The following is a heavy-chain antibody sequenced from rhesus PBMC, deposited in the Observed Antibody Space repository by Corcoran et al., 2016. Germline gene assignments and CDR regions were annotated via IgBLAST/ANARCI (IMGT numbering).Heavy chain of an antibody. V-gene: IGHV3-100*02. Sequence: DVQLVESGGGLVKPGGSLRLSCVASGFTFSSYEMHWVRKAPGKGLEWVSVISESGGTIYDADYMKGRFTITRDNAKNSLFLRMNSRRAEDTAVYYCTRTGIQHRGFDYWGQGVLVTVSS. CDR1: GFTFSSYE. D-gene: IGHD4-23*01. CDR2: ISESGGTI. CDR3: TRTGIQHRGFDY. J-gene: IGHJ4*01.